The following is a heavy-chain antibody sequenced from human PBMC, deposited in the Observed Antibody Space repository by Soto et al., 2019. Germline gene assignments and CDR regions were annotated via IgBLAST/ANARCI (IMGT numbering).Heavy chain of an antibody. CDR1: GDSVSSKSAA. CDR2: TYYRSKWYN. Sequence: PSQTLSLTCAISGDSVSSKSAAWNWIRQSPSRGLEWLGRTYYRSKWYNDYAESVKSRISINPDTSKSQFSLQLNSLTPEDTAVYYCARVSWQHLVKWFDSWGQGTLVTVSS. CDR3: ARVSWQHLVKWFDS. D-gene: IGHD3-3*02. V-gene: IGHV6-1*01. J-gene: IGHJ5*01.